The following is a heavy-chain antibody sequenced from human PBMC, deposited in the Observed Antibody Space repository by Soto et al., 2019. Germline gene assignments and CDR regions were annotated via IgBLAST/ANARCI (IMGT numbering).Heavy chain of an antibody. CDR2: IIPILGIA. CDR1: RGTFSSYT. CDR3: ALRQSNAVFDL. J-gene: IGHJ3*01. Sequence: QVQLVQSGAEVKKPGSSVKVSCKASRGTFSSYTISWVRQAPGQGLEWMGRIIPILGIANYAQKFQGRVTITADKSTITAHMELSSLRSEETAVYYCALRQSNAVFDLCGQGTMVTVSS. V-gene: IGHV1-69*02. D-gene: IGHD6-19*01.